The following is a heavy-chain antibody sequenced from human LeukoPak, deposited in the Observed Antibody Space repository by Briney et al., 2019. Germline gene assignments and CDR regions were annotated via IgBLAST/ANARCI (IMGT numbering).Heavy chain of an antibody. CDR1: GFSLTTSGVG. CDR3: AHRSRYSSGWYYFDY. Sequence: KMSGPTLVNPTQTLTLTCTFSGFSLTTSGVGVGWIRQPPGKALEWLSLIFWNDDKRYSPSLKSRLTITKDTSKNQVVLTMTNMDPVDTATYYCAHRSRYSSGWYYFDYWGQGTLVTVSS. J-gene: IGHJ4*02. D-gene: IGHD6-19*01. V-gene: IGHV2-5*01. CDR2: IFWNDDK.